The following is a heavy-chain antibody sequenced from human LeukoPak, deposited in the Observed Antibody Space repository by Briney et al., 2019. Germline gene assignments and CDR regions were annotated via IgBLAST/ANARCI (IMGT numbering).Heavy chain of an antibody. V-gene: IGHV3-48*01. D-gene: IGHD3-16*01. CDR3: ARDQGGVGY. J-gene: IGHJ4*02. CDR1: GFVFSTYE. CDR2: ISSFSGTI. Sequence: GGSLRLSCAASGFVFSTYEMNWVRQAPGKGLEWVSYISSFSGTINYADSVKGRFTISRDNAKNSLYLQMNSLRAEDTAVYYCARDQGGVGYWGQGTLVTVSS.